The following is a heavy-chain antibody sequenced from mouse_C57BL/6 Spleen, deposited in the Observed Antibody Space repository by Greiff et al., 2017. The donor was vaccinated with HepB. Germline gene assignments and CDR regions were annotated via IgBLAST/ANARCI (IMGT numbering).Heavy chain of an antibody. V-gene: IGHV1-82*01. Sequence: QVQLKESGPELVKPGASVKISCKASGYAFSSSWMNWVKQRPGKGLEWIGRIYPGDGDTNYNGKFKGKATLTADKSSSTAYMQLSSLTSEDSAVYFCARQLREPYFDDWGQGTTLTVSS. D-gene: IGHD3-2*02. J-gene: IGHJ2*01. CDR1: GYAFSSSW. CDR2: IYPGDGDT. CDR3: ARQLREPYFDD.